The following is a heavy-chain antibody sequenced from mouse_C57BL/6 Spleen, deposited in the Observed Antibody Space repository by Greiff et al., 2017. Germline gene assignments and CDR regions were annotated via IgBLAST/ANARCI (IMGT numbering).Heavy chain of an antibody. CDR1: GFTFSDYG. D-gene: IGHD1-3*01. J-gene: IGHJ3*01. CDR2: ISSGSSTI. CDR3: ARGIKSAAWFAY. Sequence: DVMLVESGGGLVKPGGSLKLSCAASGFTFSDYGMHWVRQAPEKGLEWVAYISSGSSTIYYADTVKGRFTISRDNAKNTLFLQMTSLRSEDTAMYYCARGIKSAAWFAYWGQGTLVTVSA. V-gene: IGHV5-17*01.